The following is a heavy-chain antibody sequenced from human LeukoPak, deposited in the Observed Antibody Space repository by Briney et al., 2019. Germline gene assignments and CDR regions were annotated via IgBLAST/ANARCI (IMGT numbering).Heavy chain of an antibody. CDR2: IYYSGST. J-gene: IGHJ4*02. V-gene: IGHV4-39*07. CDR3: ARLYSSGWHYFDY. D-gene: IGHD6-19*01. Sequence: PSETLSLTCTVSGGSISSSSYYWGWIRQPPGKGLEWIGSIYYSGSTYYNPSLKSRVTTSVDTSKNQFSLKLSSVTAADTAVYYCARLYSSGWHYFDYWGQGTLVTVSS. CDR1: GGSISSSSYY.